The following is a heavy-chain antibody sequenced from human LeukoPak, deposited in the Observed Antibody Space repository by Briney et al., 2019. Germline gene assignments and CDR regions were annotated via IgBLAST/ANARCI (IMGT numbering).Heavy chain of an antibody. CDR3: ARDTDYYDSSGYPGLDV. J-gene: IGHJ6*04. CDR1: GFTFSDYY. V-gene: IGHV3-11*01. D-gene: IGHD3-22*01. Sequence: GGSLRLSCAASGFTFSDYYTSWIRQHPGKGLEWVSYISSSGSTIYYADSVKGRFTISRDNAKNSLYLQMNSLRAEDTAVYYCARDTDYYDSSGYPGLDVWGKGTTVTISS. CDR2: ISSSGSTI.